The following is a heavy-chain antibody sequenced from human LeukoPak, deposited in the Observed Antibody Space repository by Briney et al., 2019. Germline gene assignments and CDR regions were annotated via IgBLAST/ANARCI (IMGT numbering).Heavy chain of an antibody. CDR3: ARESFSRRAGITMVRGVITY. CDR1: GGTLSNYA. V-gene: IGHV1-69*11. D-gene: IGHD3-10*01. CDR2: IIPILDTT. J-gene: IGHJ4*02. Sequence: SVKVSCKASGGTLSNYAINRVRQAPGQGLEWMGRIIPILDTTNYAQKFQGRVTIITDESTSTDYMELITLRSGDTAVYYCARESFSRRAGITMVRGVITYWGQGTLVTVSS.